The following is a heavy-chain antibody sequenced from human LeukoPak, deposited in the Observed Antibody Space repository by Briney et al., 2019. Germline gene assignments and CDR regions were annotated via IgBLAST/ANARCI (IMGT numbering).Heavy chain of an antibody. Sequence: PGGSLRLSCAASGFTFSSYWMNWARQAPGKGLEWVASINHNGNVNYYVGSVKGRFTISRDNAKNSLYLQMDSLRAEDTAVYYCARDGPYSTSSTHPPWGQGTLVTVSS. CDR1: GFTFSSYW. CDR3: ARDGPYSTSSTHPP. CDR2: INHNGNVN. J-gene: IGHJ5*02. V-gene: IGHV3-7*03. D-gene: IGHD6-6*01.